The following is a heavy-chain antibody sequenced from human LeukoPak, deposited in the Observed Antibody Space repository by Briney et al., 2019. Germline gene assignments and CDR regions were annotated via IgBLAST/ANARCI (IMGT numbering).Heavy chain of an antibody. V-gene: IGHV3-74*01. CDR2: INGDGSNT. J-gene: IGHJ4*02. CDR1: GFTFSRDW. CDR3: ARDGPSPMVELDY. D-gene: IGHD3-10*01. Sequence: GGSLRLSCVAAGFTFSRDWMYWVRRAPGKGLVWVSLINGDGSNTNYADSVKGRFTISRDNAKNTLYLQMNSLRAEDTAVYYCARDGPSPMVELDYWGQGTLVTVSS.